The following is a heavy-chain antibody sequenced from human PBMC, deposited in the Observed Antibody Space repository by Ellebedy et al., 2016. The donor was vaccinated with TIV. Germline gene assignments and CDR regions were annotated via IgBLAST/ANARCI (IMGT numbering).Heavy chain of an antibody. D-gene: IGHD3-10*01. CDR1: GFTFSSYA. CDR2: TSGSGLST. J-gene: IGHJ3*02. CDR3: ARTLRSGGNAFDM. V-gene: IGHV3-23*01. Sequence: GESLKISCAAPGFTFSSYAMSWVRQAPGKGLEWVPGTSGSGLSTNYADFLKGRFTISRDNSQSTLYLQMNSLRVEDTAVYFCARTLRSGGNAFDMWGQGTMVTVSS.